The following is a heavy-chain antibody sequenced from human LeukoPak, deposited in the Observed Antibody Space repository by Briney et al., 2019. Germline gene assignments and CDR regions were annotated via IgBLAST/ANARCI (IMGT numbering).Heavy chain of an antibody. V-gene: IGHV3-11*06. CDR1: GFTFSDYY. Sequence: GGSLRLSCAAPGFTFSDYYMSWIRQAPGKGLEWVSYISSSSSYTNYVDSVKGRFTISRDNAKNSLYLQMNSLRAEDTAVYHCARDFRRSSSWPFDYWGQGTLVTVSS. CDR2: ISSSSSYT. J-gene: IGHJ4*02. CDR3: ARDFRRSSSWPFDY. D-gene: IGHD6-13*01.